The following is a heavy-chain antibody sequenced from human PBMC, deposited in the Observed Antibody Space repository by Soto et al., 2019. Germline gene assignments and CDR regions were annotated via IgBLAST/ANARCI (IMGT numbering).Heavy chain of an antibody. CDR3: XXXXXFXLSDY. V-gene: IGHV1-3*01. J-gene: IGHJ4*02. CDR1: GYTFTSYA. Sequence: QVQLVQSGAEVKKPGASVKVSCKASGYTFTSYAMLWVRQAPGQRLEWMGWINAGNGNTKYSQKFQGRVTITRDTXXXXXXXXXXXXXXXXXXXXXXXXXXXFXLSDYWGQGTLVTVSS. CDR2: INAGNGNT.